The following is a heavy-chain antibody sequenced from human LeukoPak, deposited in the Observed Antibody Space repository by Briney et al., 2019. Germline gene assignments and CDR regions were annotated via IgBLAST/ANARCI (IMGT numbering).Heavy chain of an antibody. Sequence: ASVKVSCKASGYTFTGYYMHWVRQAPGQGLEWMGWINPNRGGTNYAQKFQGWVTMTRDTSISTAYMELSSLRSEDTAVYYCATRPHGYSSSWYLTRWGQGTLVTVSS. CDR2: INPNRGGT. J-gene: IGHJ4*02. D-gene: IGHD6-13*01. CDR3: ATRPHGYSSSWYLTR. CDR1: GYTFTGYY. V-gene: IGHV1-2*04.